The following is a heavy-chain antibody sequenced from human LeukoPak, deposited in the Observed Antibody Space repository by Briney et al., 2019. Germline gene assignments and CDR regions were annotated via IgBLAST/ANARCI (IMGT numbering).Heavy chain of an antibody. CDR3: ARVYYSSSYDYWYFNL. CDR1: GGSFSGYY. CDR2: IYYSGNT. V-gene: IGHV4-59*01. J-gene: IGHJ2*01. D-gene: IGHD6-13*01. Sequence: SETLSLTCDVYGGSFSGYYWSWIRQPPGKGLEWIGYIYYSGNTNYNPSLKSRLTISIDTSKNQFSLKLSSVTAADTAVYYCARVYYSSSYDYWYFNLWGRGTLVTVSS.